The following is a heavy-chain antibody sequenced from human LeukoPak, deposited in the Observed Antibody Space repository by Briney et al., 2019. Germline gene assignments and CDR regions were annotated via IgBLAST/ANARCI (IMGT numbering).Heavy chain of an antibody. CDR1: GFTFSSYS. J-gene: IGHJ6*02. D-gene: IGHD6-13*01. Sequence: GSLRLSCAASGFTFSSYSMNWVRQAPGKGLEWVSSISSSSSYIYYADSVKGRFTISRDNAKNSLYLQMNSLRAEDTAVYYCARDVHSSTTYYYYYYGMDVWGQGTTVTVSS. CDR2: ISSSSSYI. CDR3: ARDVHSSTTYYYYYYGMDV. V-gene: IGHV3-21*01.